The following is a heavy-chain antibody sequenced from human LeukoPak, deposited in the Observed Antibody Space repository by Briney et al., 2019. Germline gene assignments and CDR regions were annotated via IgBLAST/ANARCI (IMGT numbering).Heavy chain of an antibody. V-gene: IGHV3-74*01. CDR3: ARQNWFDP. Sequence: GGSLRLSCAASGFTFSSYWMHWVRQAPGKGLVRVSRINSDGSSTSYADSVKGRFTISRDNAKNTLYLQMNSLRAEDTAVYYCARQNWFDPWGQGTLVTVSS. J-gene: IGHJ5*02. CDR1: GFTFSSYW. CDR2: INSDGSST.